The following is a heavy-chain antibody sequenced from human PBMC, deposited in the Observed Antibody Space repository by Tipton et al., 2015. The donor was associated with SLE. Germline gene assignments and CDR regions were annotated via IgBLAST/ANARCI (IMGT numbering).Heavy chain of an antibody. D-gene: IGHD2-21*02. J-gene: IGHJ4*02. V-gene: IGHV4-39*07. Sequence: TLSLTCFVSNDYITSDIYYWGWIRQPPGKGLEWIGSVYNSGITYYNPSLEGRVTMSVDTSKTQFSLKLSSVTAADTAVYYCVRVGDVNVVPGRSDRHFDYWGQGTLVTVSS. CDR2: VYNSGIT. CDR3: VRVGDVNVVPGRSDRHFDY. CDR1: NDYITSDIYY.